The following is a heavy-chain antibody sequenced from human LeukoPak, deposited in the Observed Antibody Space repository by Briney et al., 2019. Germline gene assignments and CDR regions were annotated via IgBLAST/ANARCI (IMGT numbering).Heavy chain of an antibody. CDR2: IYYSGSS. D-gene: IGHD1-26*01. CDR1: GGSISSGGYY. Sequence: PSETLSLTCTVSGGSISSGGYYWSWIRQHPGKGLEWIGYIYYSGSSNYNPSLKSRVTMSVDTSKNQFSLKLTSVTAADTAVYYCARHNGEWELRKWDYSDYWGQGTLVTVSS. V-gene: IGHV4-61*08. J-gene: IGHJ4*02. CDR3: ARHNGEWELRKWDYSDY.